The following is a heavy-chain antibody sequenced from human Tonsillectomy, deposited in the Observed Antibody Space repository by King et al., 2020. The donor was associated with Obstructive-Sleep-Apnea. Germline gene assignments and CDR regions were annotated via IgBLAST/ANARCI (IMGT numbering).Heavy chain of an antibody. CDR3: ARGIGGLGHYDILTGDASTIDY. V-gene: IGHV1-2*02. D-gene: IGHD3-9*01. J-gene: IGHJ4*02. CDR1: GYTFTDYF. Sequence: VQLVESGAEVKKPGASVKVSCKSSGYTFTDYFMHWVRQAPGQGLEWMGWINPNSDGTNYALKFQGRVTMTRDTSISTAYMELSRLRSDDTAVYYCARGIGGLGHYDILTGDASTIDYWGLGTLVTVSS. CDR2: INPNSDGT.